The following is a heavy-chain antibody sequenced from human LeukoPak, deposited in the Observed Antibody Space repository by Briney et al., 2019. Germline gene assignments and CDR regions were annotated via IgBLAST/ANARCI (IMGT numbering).Heavy chain of an antibody. V-gene: IGHV1-18*01. D-gene: IGHD4-17*01. CDR2: ISAYNGNT. CDR1: GYTFTSYG. CDR3: ARDGMTTVTTWGY. J-gene: IGHJ4*02. Sequence: ASVKVSFKASGYTFTSYGISWVRQAPGQGHEWMGWISAYNGNTNYAQKLQGRVTMTTDTSTSTVYMELRSVRSDDTAVYYCARDGMTTVTTWGYWGQGTLVTVSS.